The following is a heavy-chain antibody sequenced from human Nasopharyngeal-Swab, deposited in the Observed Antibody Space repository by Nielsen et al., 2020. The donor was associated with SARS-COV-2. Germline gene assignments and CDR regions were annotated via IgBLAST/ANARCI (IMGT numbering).Heavy chain of an antibody. D-gene: IGHD2-15*01. V-gene: IGHV4-59*08. CDR2: VYYTGGT. Sequence: WIRQPPGKGLEWVGYVYYTGGTSYNPSRKSRVTISLDTSKKQFSLRLTSVTPADTAIYYCARMDAATDFWGQGTLVTVSS. J-gene: IGHJ4*02. CDR3: ARMDAATDF.